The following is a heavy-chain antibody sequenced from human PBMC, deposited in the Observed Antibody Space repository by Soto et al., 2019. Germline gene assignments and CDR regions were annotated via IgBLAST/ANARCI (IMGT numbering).Heavy chain of an antibody. J-gene: IGHJ6*02. CDR3: AQPRIEPDGAYYGLDV. Sequence: QVQLVQSGAEVKKPGSSVKVSCKTSGYTFTGYYIHWVRLAPGQRLEWMGWSNPGSGGTNFAQKFQGRVTVTRDTSINTAYMELNSLRPDDKADYYCAQPRIEPDGAYYGLDVWGHVNPVTVSS. D-gene: IGHD1-26*01. CDR1: GYTFTGYY. V-gene: IGHV1-2*02. CDR2: SNPGSGGT.